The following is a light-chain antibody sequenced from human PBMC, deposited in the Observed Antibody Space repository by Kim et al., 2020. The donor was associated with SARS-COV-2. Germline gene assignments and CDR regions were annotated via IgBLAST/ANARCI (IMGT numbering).Light chain of an antibody. Sequence: ASVRDRVTITCRASQRIGRYLHWYQQKPGTAPKRLIYAASRLQSGVPSRFSGSGSGTDFTLTISSLQPEDFATYYCQQSYSTPYTFGQGTKLEI. V-gene: IGKV1-39*01. CDR3: QQSYSTPYT. CDR2: AAS. J-gene: IGKJ2*01. CDR1: QRIGRY.